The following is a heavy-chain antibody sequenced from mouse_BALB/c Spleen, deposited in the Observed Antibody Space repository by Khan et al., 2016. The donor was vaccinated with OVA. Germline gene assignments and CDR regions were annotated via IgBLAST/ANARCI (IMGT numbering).Heavy chain of an antibody. CDR3: ARDRPTPYVWFAY. CDR2: IWAGGNT. D-gene: IGHD1-1*01. CDR1: GFSLTTYG. Sequence: QVQLKESGPGLVAPSQSLSITCTVSGFSLTTYGVHWVRQPPGKGLEWLGIIWAGGNTNYNSALMSRLNITKDNSKSQVFLKMNSLQTDDTAMYXCARDRPTPYVWFAYWGQGTLVTVSA. J-gene: IGHJ3*01. V-gene: IGHV2-9*02.